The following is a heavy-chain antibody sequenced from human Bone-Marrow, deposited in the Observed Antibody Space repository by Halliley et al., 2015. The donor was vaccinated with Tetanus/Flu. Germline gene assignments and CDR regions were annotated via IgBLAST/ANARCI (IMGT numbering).Heavy chain of an antibody. CDR2: IQQEGGEK. J-gene: IGHJ4*02. D-gene: IGHD3-10*01. V-gene: IGHV3-7*03. CDR3: ARDFDVVRGVMPPLDY. CDR1: GFTFSYYW. Sequence: SLRLSCAASGFTFSYYWMSWVRQAPGKGLEWVANIQQEGGEKNYVDSVKGRFTISRDNAKNSLFLQMNSLRAEDTAVYYCARDFDVVRGVMPPLDYWGQGALVTVSS.